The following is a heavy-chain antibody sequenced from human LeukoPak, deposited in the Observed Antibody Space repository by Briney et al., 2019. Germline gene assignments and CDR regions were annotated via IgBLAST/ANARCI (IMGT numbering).Heavy chain of an antibody. D-gene: IGHD1-1*01. CDR2: ISSSSSYI. CDR1: GFTFSSYS. CDR3: AKGNWNDALGYFDY. Sequence: GGSLGLSCAASGFTFSSYSMNWVRQAPGKGLEWVSSISSSSSYIYYADSVKGRFTISRDNSKNTLSLQMNSLRPEDTAVYYCAKGNWNDALGYFDYWGQGTLVTVSS. V-gene: IGHV3-21*04. J-gene: IGHJ4*02.